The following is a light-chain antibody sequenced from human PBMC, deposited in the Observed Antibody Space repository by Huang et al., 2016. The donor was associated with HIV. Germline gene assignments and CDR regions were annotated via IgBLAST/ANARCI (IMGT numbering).Light chain of an antibody. V-gene: IGKV1-5*03. J-gene: IGKJ1*01. CDR2: KSA. CDR1: HSVSTW. Sequence: DIQMTQSPSILSASVGDRVTIPCRASHSVSTWVAWYQQKPGHPPKRLIYKSAALESGVPSRFSGSGSGTEFTLTITSLQPDDYATYYCQQYNTFWTFGQGTKV. CDR3: QQYNTFWT.